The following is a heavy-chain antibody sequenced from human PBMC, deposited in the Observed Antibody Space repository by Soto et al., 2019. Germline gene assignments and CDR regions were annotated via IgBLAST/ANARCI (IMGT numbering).Heavy chain of an antibody. D-gene: IGHD2-2*01. J-gene: IGHJ5*02. Sequence: PGGSLRLSCAASGFTFSSYGMHWVRQAPGKGLEWVAVIWYDGSNKYYADSVEGRFTISRDNSKNTLYLQMNSLRAEDTAVYYCARDMGYCSSTSCPPDWFDPWGQGTLVTSPQ. CDR1: GFTFSSYG. V-gene: IGHV3-33*01. CDR3: ARDMGYCSSTSCPPDWFDP. CDR2: IWYDGSNK.